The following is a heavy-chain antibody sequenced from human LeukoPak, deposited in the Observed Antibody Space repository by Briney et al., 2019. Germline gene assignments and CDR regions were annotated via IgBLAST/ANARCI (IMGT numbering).Heavy chain of an antibody. V-gene: IGHV4-59*01. CDR3: ARALEMATIHFDY. J-gene: IGHJ4*02. CDR1: GGSISSYY. CDR2: IYYSGST. D-gene: IGHD5-24*01. Sequence: PSETLSLTCTVSGGSISSYYWSWIRQPPGKGLEWIGYIYYSGSTNYNPSLKSRVTISVDTSKNQFSLKLSSVTAADTAVYYCARALEMATIHFDYWGQGTLVTVSS.